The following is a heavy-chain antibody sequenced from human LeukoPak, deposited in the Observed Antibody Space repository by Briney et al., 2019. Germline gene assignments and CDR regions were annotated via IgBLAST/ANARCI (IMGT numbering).Heavy chain of an antibody. CDR2: IYYSGST. D-gene: IGHD2-21*01. J-gene: IGHJ6*03. Sequence: SETLSLTCTVSGGSISNYYWSWIRQPPGKGLEWIGYIYYSGSTNYNPSLKSRVTISVDTSKNQFSLKLSSVTAADTAVYYCARGGGVNYYYYYMDVWGKGTTVTISS. CDR3: ARGGGVNYYYYYMDV. V-gene: IGHV4-59*01. CDR1: GGSISNYY.